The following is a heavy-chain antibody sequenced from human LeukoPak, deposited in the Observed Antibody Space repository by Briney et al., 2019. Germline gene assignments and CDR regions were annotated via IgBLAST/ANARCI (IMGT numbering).Heavy chain of an antibody. Sequence: PSGTLSLTCAVSGVSISSSEWWIWVRQPPGQGLEWIGEIHRDGRTRYNPSLKSRVTTSMDYSKNQFSLSVTSVTAADTAIYYCGKTDIYFNPIDYWGPGSLVTVSS. CDR3: GKTDIYFNPIDY. V-gene: IGHV4-4*02. D-gene: IGHD3-9*01. CDR1: GVSISSSEW. CDR2: IHRDGRT. J-gene: IGHJ4*02.